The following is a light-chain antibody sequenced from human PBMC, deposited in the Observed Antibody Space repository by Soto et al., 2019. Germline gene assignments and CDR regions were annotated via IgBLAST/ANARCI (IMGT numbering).Light chain of an antibody. Sequence: QSALTQPASVAASPGQSITMSCTGTSSDVGGYNYVCWYQQQPGKTPKLRIYDVTDRDSGVSQRFSGSKSGATASLTISGLETDDEADYYFSSYGGSGVVVFCGGTKPTVL. CDR1: SSDVGGYNY. V-gene: IGLV2-14*03. CDR3: SSYGGSGVVV. CDR2: DVT. J-gene: IGLJ3*02.